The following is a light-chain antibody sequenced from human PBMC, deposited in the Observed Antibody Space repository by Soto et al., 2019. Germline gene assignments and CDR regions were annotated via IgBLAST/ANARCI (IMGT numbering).Light chain of an antibody. V-gene: IGKV1-5*01. CDR1: RTISGR. Sequence: IQMTQSPSTVSASVGDRVTIPAGASRTISGRLPWYQQKPGKAPKVLIYDASSLDSGVPSRFSGSGYGTEFTLTVSSLQPGDFATYSCQQYESYPYSFGQGTKLEIK. CDR3: QQYESYPYS. J-gene: IGKJ2*01. CDR2: DAS.